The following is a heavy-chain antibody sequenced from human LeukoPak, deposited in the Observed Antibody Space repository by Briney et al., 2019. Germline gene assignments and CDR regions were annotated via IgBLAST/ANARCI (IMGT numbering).Heavy chain of an antibody. J-gene: IGHJ4*02. CDR1: GYTFTSHY. CDR3: AAPGASGFVGNFWSGPLDF. Sequence: GVSVKVSCRASGYTFTSHYMHWVRQAPGQGLEWMGVINPSVGSTSYPQKFQGRVTMSRDTSTSTVYIELSSLKSEDTAVYYCAAPGASGFVGNFWSGPLDFWGQGALVTVSS. D-gene: IGHD3-3*01. V-gene: IGHV1-46*01. CDR2: INPSVGST.